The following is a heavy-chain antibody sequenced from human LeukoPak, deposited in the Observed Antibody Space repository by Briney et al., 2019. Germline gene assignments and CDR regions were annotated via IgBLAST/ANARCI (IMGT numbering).Heavy chain of an antibody. D-gene: IGHD2-15*01. CDR2: IRSSGSTI. CDR3: ARDGCSGGSCED. CDR1: GFSFSSYE. V-gene: IGHV3-48*03. J-gene: IGHJ4*02. Sequence: GGSLRLSCAASGFSFSSYEMNWVRQAPGKGLEWVSYIRSSGSTICYADSVKGRFTISRDNAKNSLYLQMDSLRAEDTAVYYCARDGCSGGSCEDWGQGTLVTVSS.